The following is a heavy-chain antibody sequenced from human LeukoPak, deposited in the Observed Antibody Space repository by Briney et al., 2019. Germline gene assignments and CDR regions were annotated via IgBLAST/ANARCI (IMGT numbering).Heavy chain of an antibody. V-gene: IGHV4-38-2*02. CDR2: IYHSGST. Sequence: SETLSLTCTVSGYSISSGYYWGWIRQPPGKGLEWIGSIYHSGSTYYNPSLKSRVTISVDTSKNQFSLKLSSVTAADTAVYYCPIVGRYGSGNILGGYYFDYWGQGTLVTVSS. CDR3: PIVGRYGSGNILGGYYFDY. CDR1: GYSISSGYY. D-gene: IGHD3-10*01. J-gene: IGHJ4*02.